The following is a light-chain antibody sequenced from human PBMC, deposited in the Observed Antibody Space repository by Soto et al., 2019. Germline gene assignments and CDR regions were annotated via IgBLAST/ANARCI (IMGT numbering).Light chain of an antibody. CDR3: NSYTTSSTLDWV. J-gene: IGLJ3*02. CDR1: SSDVGGYNY. V-gene: IGLV2-14*01. CDR2: EVS. Sequence: QSALTQPASVSGSPGQSITISCTGTSSDVGGYNYVSWYQQHPGKAPKLMIYEVSNRPSGVSNRFSGSKSGNTASLTISRLQAEDEADYYCNSYTTSSTLDWVFGGGTKLTVL.